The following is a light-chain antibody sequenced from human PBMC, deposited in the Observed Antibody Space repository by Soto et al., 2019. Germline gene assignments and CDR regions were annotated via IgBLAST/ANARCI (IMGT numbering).Light chain of an antibody. J-gene: IGKJ2*03. CDR2: KVS. CDR1: QSLVDNDGNTY. V-gene: IGKV2-30*01. CDR3: LQGTYGYS. Sequence: DVVMTQSPLSLPVTLGQPASISCRSSQSLVDNDGNTYLNWFQQSPGQSPRRLIYKVSNRDAGVPDRFGGSGSGAEFTVRISRVEAEDIGVYYCLQGTYGYSFGQGTKLDIK.